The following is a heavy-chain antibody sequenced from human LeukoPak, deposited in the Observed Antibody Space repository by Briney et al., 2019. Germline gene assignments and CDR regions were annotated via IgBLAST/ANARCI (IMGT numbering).Heavy chain of an antibody. CDR1: GYTFTGYY. V-gene: IGHV1-2*02. J-gene: IGHJ6*02. CDR2: INPNSGDT. Sequence: ASVKVSCKASGYTFTGYYMHWVRQAPGQGLAWMGWINPNSGDTNYAQKFQGRVTMTRDTSISTAYMELSRLRSDDTAVYYCAREKQSLRYFDWLSISDGMDVWGQGTTVTVSS. D-gene: IGHD3-9*01. CDR3: AREKQSLRYFDWLSISDGMDV.